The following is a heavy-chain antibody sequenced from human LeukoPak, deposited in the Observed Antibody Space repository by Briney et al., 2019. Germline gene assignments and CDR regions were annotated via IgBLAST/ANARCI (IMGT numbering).Heavy chain of an antibody. V-gene: IGHV3-23*01. CDR2: ISGSGGST. D-gene: IGHD3-10*01. J-gene: IGHJ4*02. Sequence: GGPLRLSCAASGFSFSTYVMSWVRQAPGKGLEWVSGISGSGGSTYYADSVKGRFTISRDNSKNTLYLHMNSLRAEDTAVYYCAKALKFGELSPYYFDYWGQGTLVTVSS. CDR1: GFSFSTYV. CDR3: AKALKFGELSPYYFDY.